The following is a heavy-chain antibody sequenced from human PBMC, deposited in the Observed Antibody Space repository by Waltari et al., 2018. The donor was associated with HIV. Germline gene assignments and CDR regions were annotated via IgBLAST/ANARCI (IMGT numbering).Heavy chain of an antibody. CDR1: GYTLTALS. CDR2: FDPEDDET. V-gene: IGHV1-24*01. J-gene: IGHJ6*02. D-gene: IGHD3-10*01. Sequence: QVQLVQSGAEVKKPGASVKVSCTVSGYTLTALSMNRVRQAPGKGLEWMGNFDPEDDETIYAQKFQGRITMTEDTSSDTAYMELSSLTSGDTAVYYCATDFSGMVRAYSYYSLDVWGQGTTVTVSS. CDR3: ATDFSGMVRAYSYYSLDV.